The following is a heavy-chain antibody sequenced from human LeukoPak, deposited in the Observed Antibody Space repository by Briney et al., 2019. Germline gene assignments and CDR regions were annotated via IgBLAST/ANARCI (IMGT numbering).Heavy chain of an antibody. CDR1: GFIFNNNA. D-gene: IGHD3-10*01. V-gene: IGHV3-23*01. CDR3: AILGRGSIWFGELPFYFGY. J-gene: IGHJ4*02. CDR2: ISGGGGST. Sequence: PGGSLRLSCAASGFIFNNNAMSWVRQAPGKGLEWVSAISGGGGSTYYAKSVIGRFPISRDNSRSALYLQINSLRAEDTAVNYCAILGRGSIWFGELPFYFGYWGQGALVTVSS.